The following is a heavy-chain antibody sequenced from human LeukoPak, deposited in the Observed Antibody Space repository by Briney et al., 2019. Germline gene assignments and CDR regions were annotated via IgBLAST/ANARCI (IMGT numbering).Heavy chain of an antibody. CDR1: GYTFTGYY. CDR2: INPNSGGT. V-gene: IGHV1-2*02. Sequence: ASVKVSCKASGYTFTGYYMHWVRQAPGQGLEWMGWINPNSGGTNHAQKFQGRVTMTRDTSISTAYMELSRLRSDDTAVYYCARGRDTAMVLLDYWGQGTLVTVSS. J-gene: IGHJ4*02. D-gene: IGHD5-18*01. CDR3: ARGRDTAMVLLDY.